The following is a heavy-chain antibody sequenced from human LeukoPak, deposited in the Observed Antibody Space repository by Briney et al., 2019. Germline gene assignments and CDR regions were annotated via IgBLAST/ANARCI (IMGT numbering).Heavy chain of an antibody. J-gene: IGHJ3*02. V-gene: IGHV1-2*04. Sequence: ASVKVSCKASGYTFTGFYMNWVRQAPGQGLEWMGRVNPKTGGTKYAQKFQGWVTMTRDTSINTAYIELNRLKSDDTAVYYCASSVVTDAFDIWGQGTMVTVSS. CDR2: VNPKTGGT. D-gene: IGHD4-23*01. CDR3: ASSVVTDAFDI. CDR1: GYTFTGFY.